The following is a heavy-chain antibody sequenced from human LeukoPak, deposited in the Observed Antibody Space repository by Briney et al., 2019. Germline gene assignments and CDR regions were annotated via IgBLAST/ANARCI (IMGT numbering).Heavy chain of an antibody. Sequence: PGGSLRLSCAASGFTFSHYYMSWVRQAPGKGLEWVANIKQDGSEKYYVDSVKGRFTISRDNAKNSLYLQMNSLRAEDTAVYYCASKWSRGYWGQGTLVTVSS. CDR1: GFTFSHYY. J-gene: IGHJ4*02. CDR2: IKQDGSEK. V-gene: IGHV3-7*01. CDR3: ASKWSRGY. D-gene: IGHD2-15*01.